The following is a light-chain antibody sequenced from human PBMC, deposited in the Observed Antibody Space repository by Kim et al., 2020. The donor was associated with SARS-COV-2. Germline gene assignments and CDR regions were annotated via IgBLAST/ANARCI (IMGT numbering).Light chain of an antibody. CDR3: MSRDTDGPHNYV. CDR1: SLRSYF. Sequence: SGALGQTVRITCQGDSLRSYFASWYQQKPGQAPLLVIYGKTNRPSGIPDRFSGSSSGRTASLTITGTQAEDEADYYCMSRDTDGPHNYVFGTGTKVTVL. CDR2: GKT. V-gene: IGLV3-19*01. J-gene: IGLJ1*01.